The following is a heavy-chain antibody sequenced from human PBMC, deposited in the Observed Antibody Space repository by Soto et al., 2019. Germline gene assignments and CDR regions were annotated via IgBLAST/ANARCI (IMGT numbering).Heavy chain of an antibody. CDR1: GFTFSSYG. Sequence: PGGSLRLSCAASGFTFSSYGMHWVRQAPGKGLEWVAVISYDGSNKYYADSVKGRFTISRDNSKNTLYLQMNSLRAEDTAVYYCAKPSSGWYGLDYFDYWGQGTLVTVYS. CDR2: ISYDGSNK. J-gene: IGHJ4*02. CDR3: AKPSSGWYGLDYFDY. V-gene: IGHV3-30*18. D-gene: IGHD6-19*01.